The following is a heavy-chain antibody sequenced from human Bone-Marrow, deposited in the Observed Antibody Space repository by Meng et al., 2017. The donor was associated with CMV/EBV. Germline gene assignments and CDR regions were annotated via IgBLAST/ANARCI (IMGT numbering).Heavy chain of an antibody. Sequence: GESLKISCAASGFTFSEYWMSWVRQAPGQGLEWVAHIKQDGGAIYYVDSVKGRVTISRDNAKNSMFLHMNSLRVEDTAVYYCARVPSSRCTGDPCYPTFDFWGQGTMVTVSS. V-gene: IGHV3-7*01. J-gene: IGHJ4*02. D-gene: IGHD2-8*02. CDR3: ARVPSSRCTGDPCYPTFDF. CDR1: GFTFSEYW. CDR2: IKQDGGAI.